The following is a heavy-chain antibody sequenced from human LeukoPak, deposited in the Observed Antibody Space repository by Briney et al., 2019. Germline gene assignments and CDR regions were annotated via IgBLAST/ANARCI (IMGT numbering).Heavy chain of an antibody. V-gene: IGHV1-69*13. CDR1: GGTFSSYA. J-gene: IGHJ4*02. Sequence: SVKVSCKASGGTFSSYAISWVRQAPGQGLEWMGGIIPIFGTANYAQKFQGRVTITADESTSTAYMEQSSLRSEDTAVYYCARGVVVETIGVGVGGFDYWGQGTLVTVSS. D-gene: IGHD3-9*01. CDR2: IIPIFGTA. CDR3: ARGVVVETIGVGVGGFDY.